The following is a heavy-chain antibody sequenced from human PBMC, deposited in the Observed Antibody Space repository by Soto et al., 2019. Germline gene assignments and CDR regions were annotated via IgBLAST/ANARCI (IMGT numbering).Heavy chain of an antibody. D-gene: IGHD7-27*01. CDR3: ARDLSWGSNWYYYMDV. CDR1: GFILSDCA. Sequence: EVQLVESGGGLVQPGGSLRLSCATSGFILSDCAMNWVRQPPGKGLEWVSYISSSSSVIDYAASVKGRFTVSRDNARNSLYLQMNSLRAEDTAVYYCARDLSWGSNWYYYMDVWGKGTTVTVSS. CDR2: ISSSSSVI. J-gene: IGHJ6*03. V-gene: IGHV3-48*01.